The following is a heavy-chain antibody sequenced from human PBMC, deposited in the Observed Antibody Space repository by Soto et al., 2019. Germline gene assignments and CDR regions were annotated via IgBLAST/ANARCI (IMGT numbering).Heavy chain of an antibody. J-gene: IGHJ1*01. D-gene: IGHD6-19*01. CDR3: ARDRSADRFVQYFQH. Sequence: GGSLRVSCAASGFIFTSYSMGWVRLAPGKGLEWVASISSGSDSIFYADSVKGRFTVSRDNAKNSLFLQMNNLRAEDTAVYFCARDRSADRFVQYFQHWGQGTQVTVSS. CDR2: ISSGSDSI. CDR1: GFIFTSYS. V-gene: IGHV3-21*01.